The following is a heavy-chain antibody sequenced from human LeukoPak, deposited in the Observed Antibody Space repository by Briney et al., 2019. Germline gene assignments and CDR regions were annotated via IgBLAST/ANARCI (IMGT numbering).Heavy chain of an antibody. CDR2: ISSSSSYI. V-gene: IGHV3-21*01. CDR1: AFTFSSYS. CDR3: ARDIDYGSGSSDY. J-gene: IGHJ4*02. D-gene: IGHD3-10*01. Sequence: PGGSLRLSCAASAFTFSSYSMNWVRQAPGKGLEWVSSISSSSSYIYYADSVKGRFTISRDNAKNSLYLQMNSLRAEDTAVYYCARDIDYGSGSSDYWGQGTLVTVSS.